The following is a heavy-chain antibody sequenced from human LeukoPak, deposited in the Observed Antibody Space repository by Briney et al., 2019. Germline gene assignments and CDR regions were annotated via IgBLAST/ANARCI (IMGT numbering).Heavy chain of an antibody. D-gene: IGHD3-22*01. CDR2: ISGSGGST. J-gene: IGHJ5*02. Sequence: QAGGSLRLSCAASGFTFSSYAMSWVRQAPGKGLEWVSAISGSGGSTYYADSVKGRFTISRDNAKNSLYLQMNSLRAEDTAVYYCARGDLDYYDSSGYPNWFDPWGQGTLVTVSS. CDR1: GFTFSSYA. CDR3: ARGDLDYYDSSGYPNWFDP. V-gene: IGHV3-23*01.